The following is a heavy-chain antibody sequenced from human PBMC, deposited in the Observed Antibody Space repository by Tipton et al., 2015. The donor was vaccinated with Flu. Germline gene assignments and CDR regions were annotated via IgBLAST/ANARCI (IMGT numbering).Heavy chain of an antibody. D-gene: IGHD5-12*01. J-gene: IGHJ4*02. Sequence: TLSLTCSVSGVSINSHYWTWIRQPAGKGLEWIGQMYASESPRYNPSLQSRVTMSVDTSKNHFSLKLRSVTAADTAVYYCARGTKRGYVPSGYFDYWGQGTLVTVSS. CDR1: GVSINSHY. CDR3: ARGTKRGYVPSGYFDY. V-gene: IGHV4-4*07. CDR2: MYASESP.